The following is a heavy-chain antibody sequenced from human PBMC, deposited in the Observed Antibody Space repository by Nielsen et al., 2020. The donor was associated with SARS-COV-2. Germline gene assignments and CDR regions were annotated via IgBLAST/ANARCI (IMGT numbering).Heavy chain of an antibody. D-gene: IGHD3-22*01. CDR1: GGTFSSYA. V-gene: IGHV1-69*13. Sequence: SVKVSCKASGGTFSSYAISWVRQAPGQGLEWMGGIIPIFGTANYAQKFQGRVTITADESTSTAYMELSSLRSDDTAVYYCARGPITMIVVAWGYFDYWGQGTLVTVSS. CDR3: ARGPITMIVVAWGYFDY. CDR2: IIPIFGTA. J-gene: IGHJ4*02.